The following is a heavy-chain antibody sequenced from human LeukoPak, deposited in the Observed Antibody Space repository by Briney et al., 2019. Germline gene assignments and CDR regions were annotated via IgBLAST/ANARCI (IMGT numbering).Heavy chain of an antibody. CDR3: ARTVVVVPAAMGSYYFDY. V-gene: IGHV1-18*04. Sequence: ASVTVSCKASAYTFTSYGISWVRQAPGQVIEWMGSISAYNGNTNYAQKLQGSVPMTTDTSTSTAYMELRSLRSDDPAVYYCARTVVVVPAAMGSYYFDYWGQGTLVTVSS. D-gene: IGHD2-2*01. CDR1: AYTFTSYG. CDR2: ISAYNGNT. J-gene: IGHJ4*02.